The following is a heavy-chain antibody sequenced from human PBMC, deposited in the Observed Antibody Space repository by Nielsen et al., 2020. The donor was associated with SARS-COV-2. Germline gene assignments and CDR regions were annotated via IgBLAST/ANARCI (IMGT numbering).Heavy chain of an antibody. CDR3: ATTFAIFGEVRMDV. V-gene: IGHV1-2*06. CDR2: INPNSGGT. J-gene: IGHJ6*02. D-gene: IGHD3-3*01. CDR1: GYTFTGYY. Sequence: ASVKVSCKASGYTFTGYYMHWVRQAPGQGLEWMGRINPNSGGTNYAQKFQGRVTMTRDTSISTAYMELSRLRSEDTAVYYCATTFAIFGEVRMDVWGQGTAVTVSS.